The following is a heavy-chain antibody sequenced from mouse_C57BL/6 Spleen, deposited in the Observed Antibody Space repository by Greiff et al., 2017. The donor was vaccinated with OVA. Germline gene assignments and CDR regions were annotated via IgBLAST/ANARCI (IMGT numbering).Heavy chain of an antibody. V-gene: IGHV1-15*01. J-gene: IGHJ2*01. CDR2: IDPETGGT. D-gene: IGHD2-9*01. Sequence: QVQLKESGAELVRPGASVTLSCKASGYTFTDYEMHWVKQTPVHGLEWIGAIDPETGGTAYNQKFKGKAILTADKSSSTAYMELRSLTSEDSAVYYCTTYYGYYYFDYWGQGTTLTVSS. CDR1: GYTFTDYE. CDR3: TTYYGYYYFDY.